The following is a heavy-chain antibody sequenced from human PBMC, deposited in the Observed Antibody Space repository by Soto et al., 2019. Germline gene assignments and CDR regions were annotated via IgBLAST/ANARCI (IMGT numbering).Heavy chain of an antibody. V-gene: IGHV3-30*18. CDR1: GFTFSSYG. CDR2: ISYDGSNK. J-gene: IGHJ5*02. Sequence: PGGSLRLSCAASGFTFSSYGMHWVRQAPGKGLEWVAVISYDGSNKYYADSVKGRFTISRDNSKNTLYLQMNSLRAEDTAVYYCAKGVGSSGGWFDPWGQGTLVTVSS. D-gene: IGHD6-19*01. CDR3: AKGVGSSGGWFDP.